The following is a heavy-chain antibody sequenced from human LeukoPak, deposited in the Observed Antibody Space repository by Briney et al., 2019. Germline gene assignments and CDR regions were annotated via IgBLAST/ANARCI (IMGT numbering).Heavy chain of an antibody. V-gene: IGHV3-53*01. J-gene: IGHJ4*02. CDR1: GFTVSSNY. CDR3: AKDHGYSYGRTFDY. D-gene: IGHD5-18*01. Sequence: GGSLRLSCAASGFTVSSNYMSWVRQAPGKGLEWVSVIYSGGSTYYADSVKGRFTISRDNSKNTLYLQMNSLRAEDTAVYYCAKDHGYSYGRTFDYWGQGTLVTVSS. CDR2: IYSGGST.